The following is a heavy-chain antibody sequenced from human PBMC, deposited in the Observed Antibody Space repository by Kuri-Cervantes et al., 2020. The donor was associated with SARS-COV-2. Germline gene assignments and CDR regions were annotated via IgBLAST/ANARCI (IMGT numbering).Heavy chain of an antibody. CDR3: AREDIVVVPAYYDDAFDI. V-gene: IGHV1-46*01. J-gene: IGHJ3*02. Sequence: ASAKVSCKASGYTFTSYYMHWVRQAPGQGLEWMGIINPSGGSTSYAQKFQGRVTMTRDTSTSTVYMELSSLRSEDTAVYYCAREDIVVVPAYYDDAFDIWGQGTMITVSS. CDR2: INPSGGST. CDR1: GYTFTSYY. D-gene: IGHD2-2*01.